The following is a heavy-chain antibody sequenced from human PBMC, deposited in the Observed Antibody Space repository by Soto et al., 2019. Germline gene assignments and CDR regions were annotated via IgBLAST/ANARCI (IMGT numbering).Heavy chain of an antibody. CDR2: INAGNGNT. CDR1: GFTFTSYP. J-gene: IGHJ4*02. Sequence: GASVKVSCKASGFTFTSYPMHWVRQAPGQRLEWMGWINAGNGNTKYSQKFQGRVTITRDTSASTAYMELSSLRSEDTAVHYCACGSGWYSPDYWGQGTLVTVSS. CDR3: ACGSGWYSPDY. V-gene: IGHV1-3*01. D-gene: IGHD6-19*01.